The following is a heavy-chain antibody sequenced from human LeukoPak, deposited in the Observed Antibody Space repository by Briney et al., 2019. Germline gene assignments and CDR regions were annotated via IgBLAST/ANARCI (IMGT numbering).Heavy chain of an antibody. J-gene: IGHJ4*02. CDR1: GFTFSSYW. Sequence: GGSLRLSCAASGFTFSSYWMSWVRQAPGKGLEWVANIKQDGSEKYYVDSVKGRFTISRDNAKNSLYLQMNSLRAEDAAVYYCARGTLWSGYYFDYWGQGTLVTVSS. D-gene: IGHD3-3*01. V-gene: IGHV3-7*01. CDR2: IKQDGSEK. CDR3: ARGTLWSGYYFDY.